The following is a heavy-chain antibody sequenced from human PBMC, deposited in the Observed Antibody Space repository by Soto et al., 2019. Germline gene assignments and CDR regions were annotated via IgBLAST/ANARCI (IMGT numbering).Heavy chain of an antibody. V-gene: IGHV4-59*08. CDR2: IYYSGST. D-gene: IGHD2-15*01. J-gene: IGHJ5*02. CDR3: ARLPSGYCSGGSCNRNWFDP. CDR1: GGSISSYY. Sequence: QVQLQESGPGLVKPSETLSLTCTVSGGSISSYYWSWIRQPPGKGLEWIGYIYYSGSTNYNPSLKSRFTIPVDTSKNQFSLKLSSVTAADTAVYYCARLPSGYCSGGSCNRNWFDPWGQGTLVTVSS.